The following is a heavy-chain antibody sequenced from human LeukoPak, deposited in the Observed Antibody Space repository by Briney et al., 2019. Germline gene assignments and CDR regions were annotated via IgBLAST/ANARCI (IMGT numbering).Heavy chain of an antibody. J-gene: IGHJ5*02. Sequence: QPGGSLRLSCAASGFTFSSYWMSWVRQAPGKGLEWVSYISSSGSTIYYADSVKGRFTISRDNAKNSLYLQMNSLRAEDTALYHCARGQGRRYLTGWFDPWGQGTLVTVSS. CDR3: ARGQGRRYLTGWFDP. CDR1: GFTFSSYW. CDR2: ISSSGSTI. V-gene: IGHV3-48*04. D-gene: IGHD2-8*02.